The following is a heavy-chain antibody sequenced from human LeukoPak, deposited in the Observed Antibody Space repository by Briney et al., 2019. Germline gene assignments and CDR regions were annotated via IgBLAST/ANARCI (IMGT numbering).Heavy chain of an antibody. Sequence: PGVSLRLSCAASGYTFSSYAMSWVRQAPGKGLEWVSAISGSGGSTYYADSVKGRFTISRDNSKNTLYLQMNSLRAEHTAVYYCAKVSIGELEYYFDYWGQGTLVTVSS. CDR3: AKVSIGELEYYFDY. V-gene: IGHV3-23*01. CDR2: ISGSGGST. J-gene: IGHJ4*02. D-gene: IGHD3-10*01. CDR1: GYTFSSYA.